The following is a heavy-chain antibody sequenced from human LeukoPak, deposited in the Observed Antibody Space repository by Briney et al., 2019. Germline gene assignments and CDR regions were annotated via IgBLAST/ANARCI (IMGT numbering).Heavy chain of an antibody. Sequence: SETLSLTCAVYGGSFSGYYWSWIRQPPGKGLEWIGYIYYSGSTNYNPSLKSRVTISVDTSKNQFSLKLSSVTAADTAVYYCARQSSSWLDDAFDIWGQGTMVTVSS. CDR3: ARQSSSWLDDAFDI. J-gene: IGHJ3*02. V-gene: IGHV4-59*01. CDR1: GGSFSGYY. CDR2: IYYSGST. D-gene: IGHD6-13*01.